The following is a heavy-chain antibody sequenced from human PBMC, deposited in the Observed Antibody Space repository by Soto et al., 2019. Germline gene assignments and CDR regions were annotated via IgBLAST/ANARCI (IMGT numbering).Heavy chain of an antibody. CDR1: GLIFSNYG. CDR3: AKGGYYGSGSYFSTWYDY. D-gene: IGHD3-10*01. J-gene: IGHJ4*02. CDR2: ISRSGDST. Sequence: EVQLLESGGGLVQPGGSLRLSCAASGLIFSNYGMSWVRQAPGKGLEWVSGISRSGDSTYYADSVKGRFTMSRDNSKNTLLLRMNSLRAEDTAIYYCAKGGYYGSGSYFSTWYDYWGQGTLVTVSS. V-gene: IGHV3-23*01.